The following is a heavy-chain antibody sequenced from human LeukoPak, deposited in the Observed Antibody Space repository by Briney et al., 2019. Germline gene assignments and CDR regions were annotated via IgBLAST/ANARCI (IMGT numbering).Heavy chain of an antibody. CDR3: ARGLSAVVY. CDR1: GESFSDFY. Sequence: PSETLSLTCAVYGESFSDFYWSWIRQPPGKGLEWIGEINHSGSTNYNPSLKSRVTISVDTSKKQFSLKLSSVTAADTAVYYCARGLSAVVYWGQGTLVSVST. V-gene: IGHV4-34*01. CDR2: INHSGST. J-gene: IGHJ4*02. D-gene: IGHD3-16*02.